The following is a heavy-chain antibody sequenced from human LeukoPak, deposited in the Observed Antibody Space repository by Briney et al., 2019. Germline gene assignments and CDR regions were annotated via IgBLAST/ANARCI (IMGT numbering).Heavy chain of an antibody. CDR2: IEQAGRET. J-gene: IGHJ4*02. Sequence: GGSLRLSCAASGFTFRAYWMSWVRQTPGKGLEWVANIEQAGRETHYLDSVEGRFTISRDNAKDSLFLEMNRLRDEDTGVYFCERGPAARNFDYWGQGSLVTVS. CDR3: ERGPAARNFDY. D-gene: IGHD2-15*01. CDR1: GFTFRAYW. V-gene: IGHV3-7*01.